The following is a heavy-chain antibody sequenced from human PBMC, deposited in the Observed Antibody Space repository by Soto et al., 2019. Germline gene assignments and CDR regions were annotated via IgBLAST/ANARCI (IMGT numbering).Heavy chain of an antibody. Sequence: ETLSLTCSVSGGSISSSSFYWGWIRQPPGKGLEWIGSIYYSGSTHYNAPLKSRVTISLDTSKNQFSLNVGSVTAADTAVYSCARPSGPYASSWLDNWGQGTLVTVSS. CDR1: GGSISSSSFY. CDR3: ARPSGPYASSWLDN. D-gene: IGHD2-2*01. J-gene: IGHJ5*02. V-gene: IGHV4-39*01. CDR2: IYYSGST.